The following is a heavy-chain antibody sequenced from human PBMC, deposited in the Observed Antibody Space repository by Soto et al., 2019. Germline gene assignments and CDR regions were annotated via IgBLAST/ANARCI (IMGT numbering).Heavy chain of an antibody. V-gene: IGHV4-39*01. CDR3: AGQTSTIAGASYGRSNWFDP. D-gene: IGHD3-16*01. Sequence: SETLSLTCIVSGGSITRSSSYWAWIRHPPGKGLEWIGTIYFTGTTYYTPSLKSRLTMSIDTSKNEFSLRLNSVTAADTAVYYCAGQTSTIAGASYGRSNWFDPWGQGTLVTVSS. J-gene: IGHJ5*02. CDR2: IYFTGTT. CDR1: GGSITRSSSY.